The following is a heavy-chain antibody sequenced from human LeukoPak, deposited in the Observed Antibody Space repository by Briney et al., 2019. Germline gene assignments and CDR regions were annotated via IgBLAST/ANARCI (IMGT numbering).Heavy chain of an antibody. CDR1: GYTFTGYY. J-gene: IGHJ4*02. CDR3: ARELGYCSSTSCYYYFDY. V-gene: IGHV1-2*02. CDR2: INPNSGGT. Sequence: ASVKVSCKASGYTFTGYYMHWVRQAPGQGLEWMGWINPNSGGTNYAQEFQGRVTMTRDTSISTAYMELSRLRSDDTAVYYCARELGYCSSTSCYYYFDYWGQGTLVTVSS. D-gene: IGHD2-2*01.